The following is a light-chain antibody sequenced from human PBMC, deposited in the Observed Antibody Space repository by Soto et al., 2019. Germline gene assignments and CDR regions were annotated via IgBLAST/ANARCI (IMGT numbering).Light chain of an antibody. V-gene: IGKV3-15*01. CDR2: GAS. J-gene: IGKJ1*01. Sequence: EIVMTQSPATLSVSPGERATLSCRASQSVSSKLAWYQQKPVQGPRLLIYGASTRATCIPARFSGSGSETEFTLTISSLQSEDFAVYYCQHYSTWLWTFGQGTKVEIK. CDR3: QHYSTWLWT. CDR1: QSVSSK.